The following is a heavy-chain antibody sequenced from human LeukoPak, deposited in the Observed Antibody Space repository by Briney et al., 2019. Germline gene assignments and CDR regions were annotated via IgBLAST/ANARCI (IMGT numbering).Heavy chain of an antibody. CDR3: ARDRFNIAAAGTDVDY. Sequence: ASVKVSCKASGYTFTSYGISWVRQAPGQGLEWMGWISAYNGNTNYAQKLQGRVTMTTDTSTSTAYMELRSLRSDDTAVYYCARDRFNIAAAGTDVDYWGQGTLVTVSS. CDR1: GYTFTSYG. CDR2: ISAYNGNT. D-gene: IGHD6-13*01. J-gene: IGHJ4*02. V-gene: IGHV1-18*01.